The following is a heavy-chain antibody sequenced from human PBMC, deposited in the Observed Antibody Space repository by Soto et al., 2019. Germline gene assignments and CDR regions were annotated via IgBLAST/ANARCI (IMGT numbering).Heavy chain of an antibody. CDR3: ARDRGATIDYYYYGMDV. V-gene: IGHV4-59*01. Sequence: QVQLQESGPGLVKPSETLSLTCTVSGGSISSYYWSWIRQPPGKGLEWIGYIYYSGSTNYNPSLKSRVTISVDTSKNHFSLKLISVTAADTAVYYCARDRGATIDYYYYGMDVWGQGTTVTVSS. D-gene: IGHD5-12*01. J-gene: IGHJ6*02. CDR1: GGSISSYY. CDR2: IYYSGST.